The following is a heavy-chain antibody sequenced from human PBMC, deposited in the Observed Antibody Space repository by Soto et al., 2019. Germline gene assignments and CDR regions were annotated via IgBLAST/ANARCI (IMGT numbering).Heavy chain of an antibody. CDR2: IWYDGSNK. V-gene: IGHV3-33*01. D-gene: IGHD2-2*01. J-gene: IGHJ4*02. Sequence: QVQLVESGGGVVQPGRSLRLSCAASGFTFSSYGMHWVRQAPGKGLEWVAVIWYDGSNKYYADSVKGRFTISRDNSKNTLYLQMNSLRAEDTAVYYCARERLSGVPAALDYWGQGTLVTVSS. CDR3: ARERLSGVPAALDY. CDR1: GFTFSSYG.